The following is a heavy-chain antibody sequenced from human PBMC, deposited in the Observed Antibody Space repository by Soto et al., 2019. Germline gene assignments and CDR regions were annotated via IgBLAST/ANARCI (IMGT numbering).Heavy chain of an antibody. Sequence: QVQLVQSGTEVKKPGSSVKVSCQASGGTFNSYTITWVRQAPGQGLEWMGGIIPIFGTTNSAQKFQGRVTITADESTRTAYMELISLRSEDTAVYYCATEKGSGSGWYDRYFDLWGRGTLVTVSS. V-gene: IGHV1-69*01. J-gene: IGHJ2*01. CDR2: IIPIFGTT. CDR1: GGTFNSYT. D-gene: IGHD6-19*01. CDR3: ATEKGSGSGWYDRYFDL.